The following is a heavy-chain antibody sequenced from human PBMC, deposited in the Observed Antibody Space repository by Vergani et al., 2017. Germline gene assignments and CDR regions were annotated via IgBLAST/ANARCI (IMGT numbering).Heavy chain of an antibody. Sequence: QVQLVQSGAEVKKPGASVKVSCKASGYTFTSYDINWVRQATGQGLEWMGWMNPNSGNTGYAQKFQGRVTMTRNTSISTAYMELSSLRSEVTAVYYCARSYGDYGYYYYGMDVWGQGTTVTVSS. CDR2: MNPNSGNT. CDR3: ARSYGDYGYYYYGMDV. V-gene: IGHV1-8*01. CDR1: GYTFTSYD. D-gene: IGHD4-17*01. J-gene: IGHJ6*02.